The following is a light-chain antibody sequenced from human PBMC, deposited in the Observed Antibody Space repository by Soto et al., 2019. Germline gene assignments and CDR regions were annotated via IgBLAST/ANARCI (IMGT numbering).Light chain of an antibody. CDR1: QSVSSSY. J-gene: IGKJ1*01. Sequence: EIVLTQSPGTLSLPPGERATLSCRASQSVSSSYLAWYQHKPGQAPRLLIYGASSRATGIPDRFSGSGSGTEFTLTISRLEPEDCAVYYCQQFDTSPRTFGQGTKVEIK. CDR3: QQFDTSPRT. V-gene: IGKV3-20*01. CDR2: GAS.